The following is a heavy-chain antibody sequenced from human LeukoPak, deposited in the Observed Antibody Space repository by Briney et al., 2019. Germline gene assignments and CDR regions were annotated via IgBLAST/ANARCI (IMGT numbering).Heavy chain of an antibody. CDR3: ARSGIAVAVRWFDP. CDR2: ISSSSSYI. V-gene: IGHV3-21*01. J-gene: IGHJ5*02. Sequence: GGSLRLSCAASGFTFSSYSMNWVRQAPGKGLEWVSSISSSSSYIYYADSVKGRFTISRDNAKNLLYLQMNSLRAEDTAVYYCARSGIAVAVRWFDPWGQGTLVTVSS. D-gene: IGHD6-19*01. CDR1: GFTFSSYS.